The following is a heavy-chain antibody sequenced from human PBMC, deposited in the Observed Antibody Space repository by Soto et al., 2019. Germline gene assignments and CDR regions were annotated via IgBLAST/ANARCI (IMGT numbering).Heavy chain of an antibody. Sequence: SETLSLTCTVSGGSISSSSYYWGWIRQPPGKGLEWIGSIYYSGRTYYNPSLKSRVAISVDTSKNQFSLKLSSVTAADTAVYYCARLFLGSGWANFDYWGQGTLVTV. CDR2: IYYSGRT. J-gene: IGHJ4*02. CDR1: GGSISSSSYY. V-gene: IGHV4-39*01. D-gene: IGHD6-19*01. CDR3: ARLFLGSGWANFDY.